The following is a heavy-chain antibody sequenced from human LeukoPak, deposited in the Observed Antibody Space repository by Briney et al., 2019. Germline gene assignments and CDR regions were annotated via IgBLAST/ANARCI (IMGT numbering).Heavy chain of an antibody. CDR2: IIPIFGTA. D-gene: IGHD3-10*01. Sequence: GSSVKVSCKASGGTFSSYAISWVRQAPGQGLEWMGGIIPIFGTANYAQKFQGRVTITADKSTSTAYMELSRLRSDDTAVYYCAREQVYGSGSYYNYRGQGTLVTVSS. V-gene: IGHV1-69*06. CDR1: GGTFSSYA. J-gene: IGHJ4*02. CDR3: AREQVYGSGSYYNY.